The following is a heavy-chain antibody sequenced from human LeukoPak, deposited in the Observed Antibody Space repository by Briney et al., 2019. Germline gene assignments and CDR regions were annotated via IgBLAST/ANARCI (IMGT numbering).Heavy chain of an antibody. V-gene: IGHV3-53*01. CDR2: IYSGGST. CDR1: GFTVSSNY. CDR3: IYGYTLDF. D-gene: IGHD5-18*01. Sequence: PGGSQRLSCAASGFTVSSNYMNWVRQAPGKGLEWVSVIYSGGSTNYADSVKGRFTISRDNSKNTLYLHMNSLRAEDTAVYYCIYGYTLDFWGQGTLVTVSS. J-gene: IGHJ4*02.